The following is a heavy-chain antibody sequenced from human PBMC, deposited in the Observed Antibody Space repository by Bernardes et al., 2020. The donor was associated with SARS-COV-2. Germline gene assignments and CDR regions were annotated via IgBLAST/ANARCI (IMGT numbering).Heavy chain of an antibody. CDR2: ISSSSSTI. J-gene: IGHJ4*01. V-gene: IGHV3-48*01. CDR1: GFTFSSYS. CDR3: ARDLTYDFWSGYSRVFDY. D-gene: IGHD3-3*01. Sequence: GGSLRLSCAASGFTFSSYSMNWVRQAPGKGLEWVSYISSSSSTIYYADSVKGRFTISRDNAKNSLYLQMNSLRAEDTAVYYCARDLTYDFWSGYSRVFDYWGQEPWSPSPQ.